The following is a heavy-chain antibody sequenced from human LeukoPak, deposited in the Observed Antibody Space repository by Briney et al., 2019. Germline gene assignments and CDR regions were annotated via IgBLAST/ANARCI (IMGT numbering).Heavy chain of an antibody. CDR3: AKSDNDI. Sequence: GRSLRLSCAASGFTFSSYGMRWVRQAPGKGLEWVAVISYDGSNKYYADSVKGRFTISRDNSKNTLYLQMNSLRAEDTAVYYCAKSDNDIWGQGTMVTVSS. CDR1: GFTFSSYG. CDR2: ISYDGSNK. V-gene: IGHV3-30*18. J-gene: IGHJ3*02.